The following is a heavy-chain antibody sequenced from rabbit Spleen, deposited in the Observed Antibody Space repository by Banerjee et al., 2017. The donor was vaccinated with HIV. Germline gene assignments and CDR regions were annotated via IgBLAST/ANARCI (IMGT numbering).Heavy chain of an antibody. V-gene: IGHV1S45*01. J-gene: IGHJ4*01. CDR1: GFSFSNKAV. CDR3: ARDLTAVIGWNFGW. D-gene: IGHD1-1*01. CDR2: INALTGKA. Sequence: EQLVESGGGLVQPEGSLTLTCTASGFSFSNKAVMCWVRQAPGKGLEWIACINALTGKAVYATWAKGRFTISKTSSTTVTLQVTSLTAADTATYFCARDLTAVIGWNFGWWGPGTLVTVS.